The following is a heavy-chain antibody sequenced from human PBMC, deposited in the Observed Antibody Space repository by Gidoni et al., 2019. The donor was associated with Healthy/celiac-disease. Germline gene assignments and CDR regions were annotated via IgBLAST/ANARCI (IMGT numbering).Heavy chain of an antibody. Sequence: STYYNPSLKSRVTISVDTSKNQFSLKLSSVTAADTAVYYCARHRASHLDYWGQGTLVTVSS. CDR3: ARHRASHLDY. J-gene: IGHJ4*02. V-gene: IGHV4-39*01. CDR2: ST. D-gene: IGHD2-2*01.